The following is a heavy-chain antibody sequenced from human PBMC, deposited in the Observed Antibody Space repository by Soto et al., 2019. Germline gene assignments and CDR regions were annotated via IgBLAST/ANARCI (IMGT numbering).Heavy chain of an antibody. Sequence: GGSLRLSCAASGFTFSSYAMHWVRQAPGKGLEYVSAISSNGGSTYYANSVKGRFTISRDNSKNTLYLQMGSLRAEDMAVYYCARDGKIQYYDILTGYMDVWGKGTTVTVSS. J-gene: IGHJ6*03. V-gene: IGHV3-64*01. D-gene: IGHD3-9*01. CDR3: ARDGKIQYYDILTGYMDV. CDR2: ISSNGGST. CDR1: GFTFSSYA.